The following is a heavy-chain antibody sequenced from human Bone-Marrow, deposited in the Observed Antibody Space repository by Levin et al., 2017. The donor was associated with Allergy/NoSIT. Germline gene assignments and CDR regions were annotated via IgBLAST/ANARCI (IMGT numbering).Heavy chain of an antibody. Sequence: PGGSLRLSCAGSGFVFSGHTMHWVRQAPGKGLEWVASITTSSLHKYYADSVKGRFTISRDNAESSLFLQMNSLRVEDTAVYYCAREWSGHDMSASKWSNWFDTWGQGTLVTVSS. CDR2: ITTSSLHK. CDR1: GFVFSGHT. J-gene: IGHJ5*02. CDR3: AREWSGHDMSASKWSNWFDT. V-gene: IGHV3-21*06. D-gene: IGHD3-3*01.